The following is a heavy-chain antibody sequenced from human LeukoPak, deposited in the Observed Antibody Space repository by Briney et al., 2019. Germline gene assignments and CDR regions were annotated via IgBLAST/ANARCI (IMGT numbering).Heavy chain of an antibody. Sequence: GGSLRLSCAASGFTFSSYWMSWGRQAPGKGLEWGANIKQDGSEKYYVDSVKGRFTISRDNAKNSLYLQMNSLRAEDTAVYYCARGLTGFWSGYSNWFDPWGQGTLVTVSS. CDR3: ARGLTGFWSGYSNWFDP. CDR1: GFTFSSYW. D-gene: IGHD3-3*01. CDR2: IKQDGSEK. J-gene: IGHJ5*02. V-gene: IGHV3-7*01.